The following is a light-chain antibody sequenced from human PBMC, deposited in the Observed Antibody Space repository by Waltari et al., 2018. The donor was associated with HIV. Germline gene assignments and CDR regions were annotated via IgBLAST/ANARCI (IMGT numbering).Light chain of an antibody. V-gene: IGLV2-8*01. CDR2: EVS. J-gene: IGLJ2*01. CDR1: SSDVGGYNY. Sequence: QSALTQPPSASGSPGQSVTISCTGTSSDVGGYNYVSWYRQHPGNAPKLMIYEVSKRPSGVPDRFSGSKSGNTASLTVSGLQAEDEADYYCSSYAGSNNLVFGGGTKLTVL. CDR3: SSYAGSNNLV.